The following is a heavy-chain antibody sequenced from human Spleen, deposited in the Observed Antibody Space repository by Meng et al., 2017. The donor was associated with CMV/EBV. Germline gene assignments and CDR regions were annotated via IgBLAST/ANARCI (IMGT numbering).Heavy chain of an antibody. CDR2: IYYSGTT. D-gene: IGHD3-10*01. Sequence: SETLSLTCTVSGGSISSYYWSWIRQPPGKGLEWIGSIYYSGTTYYNPSLKSRVTISVDTSKNQLSLKVTSVTAADTAVYYCAKGISTMVRGVNPPSNWFDPWGQGTLVTVSS. J-gene: IGHJ5*02. CDR3: AKGISTMVRGVNPPSNWFDP. V-gene: IGHV4-59*12. CDR1: GGSISSYY.